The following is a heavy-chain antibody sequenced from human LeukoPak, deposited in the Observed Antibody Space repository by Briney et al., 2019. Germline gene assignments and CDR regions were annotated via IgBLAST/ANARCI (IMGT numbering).Heavy chain of an antibody. Sequence: ASVKVSCKASGYTFTSYGISWVRQAPGQGLEWMGWISAYNGNTNYAQKLQGRVTMTTDTSTSTAYMELRSLRSDDTAVYYCARDRGDVVVPGFHDPWGQGTLVTVSS. CDR2: ISAYNGNT. D-gene: IGHD3-10*01. CDR1: GYTFTSYG. CDR3: ARDRGDVVVPGFHDP. V-gene: IGHV1-18*01. J-gene: IGHJ5*02.